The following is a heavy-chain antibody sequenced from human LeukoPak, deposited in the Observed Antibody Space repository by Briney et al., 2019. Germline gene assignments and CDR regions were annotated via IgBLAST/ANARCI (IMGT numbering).Heavy chain of an antibody. CDR1: GYTLTLYY. J-gene: IGHJ4*02. D-gene: IGHD2-8*01. CDR3: ARGRDDASPTAPTAY. V-gene: IGHV1-46*01. CDR2: INPSGGST. Sequence: GASVKVSCKASGYTLTLYYMHWGRQAPGQGLEWMGIINPSGGSTSYAQKFQGRVTMTRDTSTSTVYMELSSLRSEDTAVYYCARGRDDASPTAPTAYWGQGTLVTVSS.